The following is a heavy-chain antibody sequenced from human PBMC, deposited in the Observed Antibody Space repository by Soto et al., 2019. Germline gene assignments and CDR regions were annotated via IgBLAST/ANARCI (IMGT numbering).Heavy chain of an antibody. V-gene: IGHV3-23*01. J-gene: IGHJ6*02. CDR2: ISGRGGNI. CDR1: GFTFSTHA. D-gene: IGHD2-2*01. Sequence: EVQLLESGGGLVQAGGALRLSCVASGFTFSTHAMSWVRQVPGKGLEWVSTISGRGGNIYYGESVKGRFTISRDDPKNTLYLDMNSLRVEDTAVYYCAKDPPWTVGPLAMDVWGQGTTVTVSS. CDR3: AKDPPWTVGPLAMDV.